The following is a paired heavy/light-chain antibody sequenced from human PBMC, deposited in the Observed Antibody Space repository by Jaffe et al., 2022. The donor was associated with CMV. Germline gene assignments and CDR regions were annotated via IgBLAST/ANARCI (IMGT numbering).Heavy chain of an antibody. CDR1: EFTFSTYW. J-gene: IGHJ2*01. CDR3: AKHGDWCFDL. V-gene: IGHV3-7*01. CDR2: IKHDGSEK. Sequence: EVQLVESGGVLVQPGGSLRLSCIASEFTFSTYWMGWVRQAPGKGLEWVTNIKHDGSEKFYVDSVKGRFTISRDNAKNSLYLQMNSLRAEDTAVYYCAKHGDWCFDLWGRGTLVTVSS.
Light chain of an antibody. CDR1: QSLVYSDGNTH. Sequence: DIVLTQTPLSSPVTLGQPASISCRSSQSLVYSDGNTHLSWLHQRPGQPPRLLIYKLSQRFSGVPDRFSGSGAGTDFTLKISRVEPEDVGIYYCMQSTQLPWTFGQGTKVEIK. CDR2: KLS. CDR3: MQSTQLPWT. V-gene: IGKV2-24*01. J-gene: IGKJ1*01.